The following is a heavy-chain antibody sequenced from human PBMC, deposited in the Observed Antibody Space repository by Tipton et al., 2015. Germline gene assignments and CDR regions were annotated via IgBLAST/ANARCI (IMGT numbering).Heavy chain of an antibody. CDR3: AKDRDFWNGYYFDY. CDR1: GFTFSDYY. D-gene: IGHD3-3*01. CDR2: ISSNANTI. J-gene: IGHJ4*02. V-gene: IGHV3-11*01. Sequence: SLRLSCAASGFTFSDYYMNWIRQAPGKGLEWVSCISSNANTIYYADSVKGRFTISRDNARNSLYLQMNSLTAEDTAVYYCAKDRDFWNGYYFDYWGQGTLVIVSS.